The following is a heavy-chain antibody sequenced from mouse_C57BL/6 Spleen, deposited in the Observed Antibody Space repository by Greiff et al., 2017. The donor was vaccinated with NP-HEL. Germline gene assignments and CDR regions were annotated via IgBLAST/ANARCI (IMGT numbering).Heavy chain of an antibody. V-gene: IGHV1-53*01. D-gene: IGHD4-1*01. CDR3: ARKLTGTGYFDV. CDR2: INPSNGGT. CDR1: GYTFTSYW. J-gene: IGHJ1*03. Sequence: QVQLQQPGTELVKPGASVKLSCKASGYTFTSYWMHWVKQRPGQGLEWIGNINPSNGGTNYNEKFKRKATLTVDKSSSTAYMQLSSLTSEDSAVYYCARKLTGTGYFDVWGTGTTVTVSS.